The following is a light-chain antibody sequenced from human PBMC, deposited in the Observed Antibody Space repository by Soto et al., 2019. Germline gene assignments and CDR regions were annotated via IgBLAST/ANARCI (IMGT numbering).Light chain of an antibody. CDR2: GAS. CDR3: QQYDNWPHT. Sequence: EVVMTQSPGTLSVSPGERATLSCRASRSIGSNLAWYQQKPGQAPRLLIYGASTRATGIPARFSGSGSGTEFTLTISSLQSEDFAVYSCQQYDNWPHTFGQGTKLEIK. CDR1: RSIGSN. J-gene: IGKJ2*01. V-gene: IGKV3D-15*01.